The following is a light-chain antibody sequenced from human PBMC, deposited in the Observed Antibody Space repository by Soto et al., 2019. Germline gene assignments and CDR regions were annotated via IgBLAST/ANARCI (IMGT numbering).Light chain of an antibody. CDR3: QSYDSSLSGYV. CDR2: EVS. Sequence: QSALTPPASVSGSPGQSISISCTGPSSDVGDYIFVSWFQHHPGKAPKLMIYEVSNRASGVSNRFSGSKSANTASLTISGLQAEDDVDYYCQSYDSSLSGYVFGTGTKVTVL. J-gene: IGLJ1*01. CDR1: SSDVGDYIF. V-gene: IGLV2-14*01.